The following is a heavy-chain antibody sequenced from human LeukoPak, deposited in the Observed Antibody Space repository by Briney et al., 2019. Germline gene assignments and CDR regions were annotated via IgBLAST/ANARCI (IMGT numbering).Heavy chain of an antibody. D-gene: IGHD6-25*01. CDR1: GGSISSTRYY. CDR2: MYYSGST. Sequence: SETLSLTCSVSGGSISSTRYYWGWVRQPPGKGLEWIGGMYYSGSTHGNPSLKSRVTISVDTSKNQFSLKLTSVTAADTAVYYCGCGSGWARFDYWGQGTLVTVSS. V-gene: IGHV4-39*01. J-gene: IGHJ4*02. CDR3: GCGSGWARFDY.